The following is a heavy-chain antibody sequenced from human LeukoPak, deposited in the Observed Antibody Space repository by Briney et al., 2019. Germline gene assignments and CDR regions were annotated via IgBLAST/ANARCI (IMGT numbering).Heavy chain of an antibody. CDR2: ISYDGSNK. Sequence: GGSLRLSCAASGFTFSSYAMHWVRQAPGKGLEWVAVISYDGSNKYYADSVKGRFTISRDNSKNTLYLQMNSLRAEDTAVYYCAKDVERLDYFDYCGQGTLVTVSS. J-gene: IGHJ4*02. V-gene: IGHV3-30-3*01. CDR1: GFTFSSYA. D-gene: IGHD3-9*01. CDR3: AKDVERLDYFDY.